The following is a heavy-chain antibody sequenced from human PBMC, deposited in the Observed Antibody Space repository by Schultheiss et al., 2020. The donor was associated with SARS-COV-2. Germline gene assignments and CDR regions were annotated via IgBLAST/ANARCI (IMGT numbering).Heavy chain of an antibody. CDR2: TYYRSKWYN. CDR1: GDSVSSNSAA. V-gene: IGHV6-1*01. J-gene: IGHJ5*02. Sequence: SETLSLTCAISGDSVSSNSAAWNWIRQSPSRGLEWLGRTYYRSKWYNDYVLSVKSRITINPDTSKNQFSLKLSSVTAADTAVYYCARAYDYGDYNWFDPWGQGTLVTVSS. CDR3: ARAYDYGDYNWFDP. D-gene: IGHD4-17*01.